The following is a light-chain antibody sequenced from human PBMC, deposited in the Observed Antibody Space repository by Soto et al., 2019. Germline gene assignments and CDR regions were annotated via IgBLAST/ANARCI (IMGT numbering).Light chain of an antibody. Sequence: QSVLTQPASVSGSPGQSITISCTGTSSDVGNYNYVSWYQQHPGKVPKLMIYDVSNRPSGVSNRFSGSKSGNTASLTISGLQAEEDYDYYCSPYTSSSTALVFGTGTKLTVL. V-gene: IGLV2-14*01. J-gene: IGLJ1*01. CDR3: SPYTSSSTALV. CDR2: DVS. CDR1: SSDVGNYNY.